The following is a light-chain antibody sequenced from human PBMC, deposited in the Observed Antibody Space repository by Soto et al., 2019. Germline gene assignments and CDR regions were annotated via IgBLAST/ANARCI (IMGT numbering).Light chain of an antibody. J-gene: IGKJ2*01. CDR2: DAS. Sequence: DIQMTQSPSILSASVGDRVAITCRANESISNWLAWYQQKPGKAPQVLIYDASRLESGVPVRFSGSGSGTDSTLTISSLQPDDLASYYCQQSKSYSYTFGQGTNLEI. V-gene: IGKV1-5*01. CDR3: QQSKSYSYT. CDR1: ESISNW.